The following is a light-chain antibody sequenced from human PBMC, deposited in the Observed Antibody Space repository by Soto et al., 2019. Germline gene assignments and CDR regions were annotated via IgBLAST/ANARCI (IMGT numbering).Light chain of an antibody. CDR2: GAS. V-gene: IGKV3-15*01. CDR1: QSVSSK. CDR3: QQYSNWPPYT. Sequence: EIVMTQSPATLSVSPGERATLSCRASQSVSSKLAWYQQKPGQAPRLLIYGASARATGVPARFSGSGSGTDFTFTISSLQSEDFAVYYCQQYSNWPPYTFGQGTKLEI. J-gene: IGKJ2*01.